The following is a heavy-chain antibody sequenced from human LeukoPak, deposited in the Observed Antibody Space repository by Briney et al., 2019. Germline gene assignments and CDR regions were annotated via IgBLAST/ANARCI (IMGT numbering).Heavy chain of an antibody. Sequence: ASVKVSCKASGYTFTSYYIHWVRQAPGLGLEWMGRINPSTDITIYAQKFEGRVTMTRDMSTTTVYVELTSLRSEDAALYYCAREGSGWPFYYSLDVWGQGTTVTVSS. CDR1: GYTFTSYY. V-gene: IGHV1-46*01. CDR3: AREGSGWPFYYSLDV. D-gene: IGHD3-3*01. CDR2: INPSTDIT. J-gene: IGHJ6*02.